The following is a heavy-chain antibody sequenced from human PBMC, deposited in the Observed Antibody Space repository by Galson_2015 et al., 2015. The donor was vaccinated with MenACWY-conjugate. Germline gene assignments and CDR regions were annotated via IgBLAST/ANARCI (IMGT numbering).Heavy chain of an antibody. CDR2: ISPGDSNT. CDR3: ARHPPGGRGMDV. D-gene: IGHD1-26*01. CDR1: GYYFTGYW. J-gene: IGHJ6*02. Sequence: QSGAEVKQPGESLKISCTGSGYYFTGYWIAWVRQIPGKGLEWMGLISPGDSNTRYSPSFQGQVTISADKSISTAYLQWSSLKASDTAMYYCARHPPGGRGMDVWGQGTTVTVSS. V-gene: IGHV5-51*01.